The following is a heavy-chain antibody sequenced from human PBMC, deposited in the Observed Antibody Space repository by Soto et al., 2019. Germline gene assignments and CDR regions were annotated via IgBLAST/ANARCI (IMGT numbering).Heavy chain of an antibody. CDR3: AKVGNRGYCSSTTCYLLHFDY. CDR2: ISGGGDTT. D-gene: IGHD2-2*01. Sequence: PGGSLRLSCAASGFTFSSYGISWIRLSPGKGLEWVSVISGGGDTTYYTPSVKGRFTISRDDFRNTLYLQMNSLRTEDTAIYYCAKVGNRGYCSSTTCYLLHFDYWGQGALVTVSS. J-gene: IGHJ4*02. V-gene: IGHV3-23*01. CDR1: GFTFSSYG.